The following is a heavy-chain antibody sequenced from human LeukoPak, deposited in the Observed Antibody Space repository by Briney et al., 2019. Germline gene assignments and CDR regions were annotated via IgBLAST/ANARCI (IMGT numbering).Heavy chain of an antibody. CDR1: GGSISSYY. CDR2: IYDSGKT. D-gene: IGHD1-26*01. J-gene: IGHJ3*02. V-gene: IGHV4-59*08. CDR3: ARRSGTYHAFDI. Sequence: SETLSLTCTVSGGSISSYYWGWLRQPPGKGLEWIGCIYDSGKTNYNASLKSRVTISVDTSKNQFSLKLRSVTAADTAVFYCARRSGTYHAFDIWGQGTMVTVSS.